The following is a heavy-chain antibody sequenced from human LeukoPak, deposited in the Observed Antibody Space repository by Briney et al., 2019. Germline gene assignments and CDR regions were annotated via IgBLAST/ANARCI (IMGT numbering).Heavy chain of an antibody. CDR1: GFTLSTYG. J-gene: IGHJ4*02. CDR2: IYSGGST. V-gene: IGHV3-53*01. D-gene: IGHD6-13*01. Sequence: GGSLRLSCAASGFTLSTYGMSWVRQAPGKGLEWVSVIYSGGSTYYSDSVKGRFTISRDNSKNTLYLQMNSLRAKDTAVYYCAGSAADPLYYFDYWGQGTLVTVSS. CDR3: AGSAADPLYYFDY.